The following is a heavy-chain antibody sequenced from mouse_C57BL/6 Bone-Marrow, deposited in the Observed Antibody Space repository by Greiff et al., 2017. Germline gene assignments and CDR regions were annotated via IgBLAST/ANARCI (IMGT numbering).Heavy chain of an antibody. CDR3: AHGNYFYWYFAV. CDR2: IDPNSGGT. CDR1: GYTFTSYW. Sequence: QVQLKQPGAELVKPGASVKLSCKASGYTFTSYWMHWVKQRPGRGLEWIGRIDPNSGGTKYNEKFKSKATLTVDKTSGTAYMQLSSLTSEDSAVYYCAHGNYFYWYFAVWGTGTTVTVSS. J-gene: IGHJ1*03. D-gene: IGHD2-1*01. V-gene: IGHV1-72*01.